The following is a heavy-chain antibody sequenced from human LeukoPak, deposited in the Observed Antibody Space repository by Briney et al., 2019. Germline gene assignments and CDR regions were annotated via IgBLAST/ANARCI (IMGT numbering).Heavy chain of an antibody. D-gene: IGHD2-21*01. V-gene: IGHV4-59*01. CDR3: ARGARTCDGDCYWEDYKFYNYMDV. Sequence: SETLSLTCTVSGDSIRNYYWIWIRQPPGKGLEWIGYISDSGSTNYNPSLKSRVTVSVDTSKNQFSLKLTYVTAGDTAVYFCARGARTCDGDCYWEDYKFYNYMDVWGKGTTVTVSS. CDR2: ISDSGST. CDR1: GDSIRNYY. J-gene: IGHJ6*03.